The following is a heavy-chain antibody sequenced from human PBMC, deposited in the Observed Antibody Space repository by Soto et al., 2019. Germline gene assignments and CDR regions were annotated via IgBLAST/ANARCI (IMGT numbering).Heavy chain of an antibody. J-gene: IGHJ4*02. CDR3: GRREVPYDSSGDFDY. CDR2: INHSGST. V-gene: IGHV4-34*01. CDR1: GGSFSGYY. Sequence: SETLSLTCAVYGGSFSGYYWSWIRQPPGKGLEWIGEINHSGSTNYNPSLKSRVTISVDTSKNQFSLKLSSVTAADTAVYYCGRREVPYDSSGDFDYWGKGTLVTVSS. D-gene: IGHD3-22*01.